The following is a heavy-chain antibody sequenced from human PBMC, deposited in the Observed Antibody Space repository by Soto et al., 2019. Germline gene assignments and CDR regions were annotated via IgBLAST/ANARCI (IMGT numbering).Heavy chain of an antibody. Sequence: PGESMKISGKGCGYTFTSYWIGWVPQMPGKGLEWMGIIYPGDSDTRYSPSFEGQIDMSADRSINTAYLRLSSLKASDTATYYCERDLDEYSSVSGFDYWGQGTLVTVSS. CDR1: GYTFTSYW. CDR2: IYPGDSDT. V-gene: IGHV5-51*01. CDR3: ERDLDEYSSVSGFDY. J-gene: IGHJ4*02. D-gene: IGHD6-25*01.